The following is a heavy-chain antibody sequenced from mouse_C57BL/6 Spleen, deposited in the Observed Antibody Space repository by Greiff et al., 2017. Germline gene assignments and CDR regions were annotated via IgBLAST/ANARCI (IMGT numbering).Heavy chain of an antibody. CDR3: ARYISKIWYFDV. V-gene: IGHV7-3*01. CDR2: IRNKANGYTT. D-gene: IGHD2-5*01. Sequence: EVQLLESGGGLVQPGGSLSLSCAASGFTFTDYYMSWVRQPPGKALEWLGFIRNKANGYTTEYSASVKGLFTISSDNSQSILYLRMNALRAEESATYCWARYISKIWYFDVWGTGTTVTVSS. CDR1: GFTFTDYY. J-gene: IGHJ1*03.